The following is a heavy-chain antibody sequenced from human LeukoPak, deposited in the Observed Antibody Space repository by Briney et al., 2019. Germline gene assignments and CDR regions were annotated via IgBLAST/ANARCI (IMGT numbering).Heavy chain of an antibody. D-gene: IGHD5-18*01. CDR1: GGSFSGYY. V-gene: IGHV4-34*01. CDR2: INHSGST. CDR3: ARGQAMAN. Sequence: SETLSLTCAVYGGSFSGYYWSWIRQPPGKGLEWIGEINHSGSTNYNPSLKSRVTISVDTSKNQFSLKLSSVTAADTAVYYCARGQAMANWGQGTLVTVSS. J-gene: IGHJ4*02.